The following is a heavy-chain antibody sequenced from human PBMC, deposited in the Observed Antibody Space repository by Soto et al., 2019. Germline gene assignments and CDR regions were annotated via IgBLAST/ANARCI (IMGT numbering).Heavy chain of an antibody. J-gene: IGHJ3*02. Sequence: PGGSLRLSCAASGFTFSSYGMHWVRQAPGKGLEWVAVIWYDGSNKYYADSVKGRFTISRDNSKNTLYLQMNSLRAEDTAVYYCARGALGSSGCRPRIWGQGTMVTVSS. D-gene: IGHD6-19*01. CDR1: GFTFSSYG. CDR2: IWYDGSNK. CDR3: ARGALGSSGCRPRI. V-gene: IGHV3-33*01.